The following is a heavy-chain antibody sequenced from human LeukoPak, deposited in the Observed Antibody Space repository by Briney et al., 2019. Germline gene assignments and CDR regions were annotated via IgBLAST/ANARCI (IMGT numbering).Heavy chain of an antibody. CDR1: GFTFSSYS. Sequence: GGSLRLSCAASGFTFSSYSMNWVRQAPGKGLEWVSYISSSSSTIYYADSVKGRFTISRDNSKNTLYLQMNSLRAEDTAVYYCAKEVHDFWGKYFDYWGQGTLVTVSS. D-gene: IGHD3-3*01. CDR3: AKEVHDFWGKYFDY. V-gene: IGHV3-48*01. J-gene: IGHJ4*02. CDR2: ISSSSSTI.